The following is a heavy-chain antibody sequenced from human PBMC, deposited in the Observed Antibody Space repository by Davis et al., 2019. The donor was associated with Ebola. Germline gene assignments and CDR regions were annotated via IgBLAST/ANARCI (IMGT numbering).Heavy chain of an antibody. D-gene: IGHD2-8*01. J-gene: IGHJ5*02. Sequence: PSETLSLTCTVFGYSISRNGVTSDTNNFWAWIRQPPGKGLEWIGSIFYSGSTLYNPSLKSRVTMSVDTSKNNFSLKLSSVTAADTAVYYCARHGVYNWFDTWGQGTLVTVSP. CDR2: IFYSGST. CDR1: GYSISRNGVTSDTNNF. V-gene: IGHV4-39*01. CDR3: ARHGVYNWFDT.